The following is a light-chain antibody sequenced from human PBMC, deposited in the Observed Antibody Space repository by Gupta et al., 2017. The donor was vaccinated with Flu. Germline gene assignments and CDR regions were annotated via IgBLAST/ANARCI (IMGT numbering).Light chain of an antibody. CDR1: QSVLYSSNNKNY. Sequence: NCKSSQSVLYSSNNKNYLAWYQQKPGQPPKMLIYWASTRESGVPDRFSGSGSGTDFTLTISSLQAEDVAVYYCQQYYSTPYTFGQGTKLEIK. CDR2: WAS. J-gene: IGKJ2*01. V-gene: IGKV4-1*01. CDR3: QQYYSTPYT.